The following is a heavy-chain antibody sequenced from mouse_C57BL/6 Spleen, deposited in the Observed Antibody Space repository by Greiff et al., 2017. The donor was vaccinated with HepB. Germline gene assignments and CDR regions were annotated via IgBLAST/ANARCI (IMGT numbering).Heavy chain of an antibody. D-gene: IGHD2-5*01. CDR2: ISYSGST. CDR3: ARSLYSNLAWFAY. V-gene: IGHV3-8*01. Sequence: EVKLVESGPGLAKPSQTLSLTCSVTGYSITSDYWNWIRKFPGNKLEYMGYISYSGSTYYNPSLKSRISITRDTSKNQYYLQLNSVTTEDTATYYCARSLYSNLAWFAYWGQGTLVTVSA. CDR1: GYSITSDY. J-gene: IGHJ3*01.